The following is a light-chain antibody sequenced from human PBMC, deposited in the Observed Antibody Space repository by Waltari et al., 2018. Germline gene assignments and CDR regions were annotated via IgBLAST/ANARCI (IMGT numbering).Light chain of an antibody. Sequence: QSALTQPPSVSGSPGQTVTITCTGTNSDFGSYNRVSWYQKPPGTAPKLVIYEVNNRPSGVPDRFSGAKSGNTASLTISGLQAEDEADYYCSSWTGSSVFGGGTKLTVL. CDR2: EVN. CDR3: SSWTGSSV. J-gene: IGLJ3*02. V-gene: IGLV2-18*02. CDR1: NSDFGSYNR.